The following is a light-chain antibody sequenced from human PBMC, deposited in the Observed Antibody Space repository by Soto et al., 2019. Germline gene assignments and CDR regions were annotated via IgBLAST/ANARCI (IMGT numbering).Light chain of an antibody. CDR1: QSVSSTY. V-gene: IGKV3-20*01. J-gene: IGKJ4*01. Sequence: EIVLTQSPGTLSLSPGERATLSCRASQSVSSTYLAWYQLKPGQAPRLLIYGASSRATGIPHRFRGSGYGTDFTLTISILEPEDFAVYYCQQYGSSPPLTFGGGTKVEI. CDR2: GAS. CDR3: QQYGSSPPLT.